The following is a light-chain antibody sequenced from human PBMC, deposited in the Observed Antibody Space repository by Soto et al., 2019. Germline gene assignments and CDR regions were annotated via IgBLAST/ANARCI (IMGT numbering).Light chain of an antibody. Sequence: EIRLSQSPATLSLSKGERATLSCRASQSVSSYLAWYQQKPGQAPRLLIYDASNRATGIPARFNGSGSGTDFTLTISSLEPEDFAVYYCQQRSNWPPITFGQGTRLEI. V-gene: IGKV3-11*01. J-gene: IGKJ5*01. CDR2: DAS. CDR1: QSVSSY. CDR3: QQRSNWPPIT.